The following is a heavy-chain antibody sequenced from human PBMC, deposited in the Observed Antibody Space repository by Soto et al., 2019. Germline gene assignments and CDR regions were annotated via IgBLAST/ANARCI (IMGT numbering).Heavy chain of an antibody. J-gene: IGHJ4*02. CDR1: GGTFSSYA. CDR3: ARGYCSGGSCYYFDY. V-gene: IGHV1-69*13. CDR2: IIPISGTA. Sequence: GPSVKVSCKASGGTFSSYASSWVRQAPGQGLEWMGGIIPISGTANYAQKFQGRVTITADESTSTAYMELSSLRSEDTAVYYCARGYCSGGSCYYFDYWGQGTLVTVSS. D-gene: IGHD2-15*01.